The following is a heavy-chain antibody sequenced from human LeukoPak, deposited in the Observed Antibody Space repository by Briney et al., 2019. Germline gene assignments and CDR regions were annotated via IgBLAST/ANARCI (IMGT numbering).Heavy chain of an antibody. CDR1: GFTVSSNY. J-gene: IGHJ4*02. CDR2: IYSGGST. Sequence: PGGSLRLSCAASGFTVSSNYMSWVRQAPGKGLEWVSVIYSGGSTYYADSVKGRFTISRDNSKNTLYLQMNSLRAEDTAVYYCARDRVYSYGYSAFDYWGQGTLVTVSS. D-gene: IGHD5-18*01. V-gene: IGHV3-66*01. CDR3: ARDRVYSYGYSAFDY.